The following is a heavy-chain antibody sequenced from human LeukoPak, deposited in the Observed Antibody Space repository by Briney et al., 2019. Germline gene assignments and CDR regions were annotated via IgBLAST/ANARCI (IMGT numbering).Heavy chain of an antibody. D-gene: IGHD2-15*01. Sequence: ASVKVSCKASGYTFTGYYMHWVQQAPGQGLEWMGWINPNSGGTNYAQKFQGRVTMTRDTSISTAYMELSRLRSDDTAVYYCARDGVVVVAATRIPVGWFDPWGQGTLVTVSS. CDR1: GYTFTGYY. CDR2: INPNSGGT. CDR3: ARDGVVVVAATRIPVGWFDP. V-gene: IGHV1-2*02. J-gene: IGHJ5*02.